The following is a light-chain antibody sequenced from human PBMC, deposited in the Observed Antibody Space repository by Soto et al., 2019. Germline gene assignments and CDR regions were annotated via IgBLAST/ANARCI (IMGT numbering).Light chain of an antibody. V-gene: IGKV3D-20*01. Sequence: EIVLTQSPATLSLSPGERATLSCGASQSVRSSYLAWYQQKPGLAPRLLIYDASSRATGIPDRFSGSGSGTDFTLTISRLEPEDFAVYYCQQYGSSPLTFGGGTTVEFK. J-gene: IGKJ4*01. CDR2: DAS. CDR1: QSVRSSY. CDR3: QQYGSSPLT.